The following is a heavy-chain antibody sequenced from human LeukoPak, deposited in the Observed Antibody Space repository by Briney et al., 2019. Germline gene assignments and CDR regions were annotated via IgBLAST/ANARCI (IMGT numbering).Heavy chain of an antibody. V-gene: IGHV3-30*18. Sequence: GGSLRLSCAASGFTFSRYGMHWVRQAPGKGLEWVAIISYDGSNKYYADSVKGRFTTSRDNSKNTLYLQMNSLRAEDTAVYYCAKSDYWGQGTLVTVSS. CDR3: AKSDY. CDR2: ISYDGSNK. CDR1: GFTFSRYG. J-gene: IGHJ4*02.